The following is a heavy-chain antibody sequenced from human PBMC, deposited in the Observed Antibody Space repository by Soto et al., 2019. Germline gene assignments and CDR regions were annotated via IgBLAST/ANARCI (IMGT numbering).Heavy chain of an antibody. Sequence: EVQLVESGGGLVQPGGSLKLSCAASGFTFSGSAMHWVRQASGKGLEWVGRIRSKANSYATAYAASVKGRFTISRDDSKNTAYLQMTSMKTEDTAVYYCAGTVTTRGMDVWGHGTTVTVSS. CDR1: GFTFSGSA. D-gene: IGHD4-4*01. J-gene: IGHJ6*02. V-gene: IGHV3-73*02. CDR2: IRSKANSYAT. CDR3: AGTVTTRGMDV.